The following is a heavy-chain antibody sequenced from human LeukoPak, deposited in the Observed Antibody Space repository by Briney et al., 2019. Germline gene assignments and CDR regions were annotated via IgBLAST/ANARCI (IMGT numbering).Heavy chain of an antibody. CDR3: ATAGTTAFLTAFDY. CDR1: GYTFTSYG. V-gene: IGHV1-18*01. Sequence: APAKVSCKASGYTFTSYGISWVRQAPGQGLEWMGWMSAYTGNTNYAQKLQGRVTMTTDTSTSTAYMELRSLRSDDTAVYYCATAGTTAFLTAFDYWGQGTLVTVSS. D-gene: IGHD1-1*01. CDR2: MSAYTGNT. J-gene: IGHJ4*02.